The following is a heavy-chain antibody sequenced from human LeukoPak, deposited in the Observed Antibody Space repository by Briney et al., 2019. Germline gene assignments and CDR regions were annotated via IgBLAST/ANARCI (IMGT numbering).Heavy chain of an antibody. CDR2: ITSSGSAT. CDR1: GFTFSKNA. CDR3: ARGVDVWGNYRQYYFDY. Sequence: GGSLRLSCAASGFTFSKNAMSWVRQAPGKGLEWVSSITSSGSATCYADSVKGRFPISRDNSKNTPYLQMNGLRAEDTAVYYCARGVDVWGNYRQYYFDYWGQETLVTVSS. D-gene: IGHD3-16*02. J-gene: IGHJ4*02. V-gene: IGHV3-23*01.